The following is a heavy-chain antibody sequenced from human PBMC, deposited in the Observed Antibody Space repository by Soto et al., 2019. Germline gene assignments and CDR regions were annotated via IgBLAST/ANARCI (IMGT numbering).Heavy chain of an antibody. CDR3: ARDCKGSLSSSTSCPPGAFDI. CDR1: GFTFSSYG. D-gene: IGHD2-2*01. CDR2: IWYDGSNK. Sequence: PGGSLRLSCAASGFTFSSYGMHWVRQAPGKGLEWVAVIWYDGSNKYYADSVKGRFTISRDNSKNTLYLQMNSLRAEDTAVYYCARDCKGSLSSSTSCPPGAFDIWGQGTVVTVSS. J-gene: IGHJ3*02. V-gene: IGHV3-33*01.